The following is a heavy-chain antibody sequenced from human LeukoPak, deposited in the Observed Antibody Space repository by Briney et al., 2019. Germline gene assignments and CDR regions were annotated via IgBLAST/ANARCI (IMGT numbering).Heavy chain of an antibody. Sequence: GGSLRLSCAASGFTFSSYSMNWVRQAPGKGLEWVSYISSSSSTIYYADSVKGRFTISRANAKNSLYLQMNSLRAEDTAVYYCARDGGGYDRTNYFDYWGQGTLVTVS. CDR2: ISSSSSTI. V-gene: IGHV3-48*01. D-gene: IGHD5-12*01. CDR1: GFTFSSYS. J-gene: IGHJ4*02. CDR3: ARDGGGYDRTNYFDY.